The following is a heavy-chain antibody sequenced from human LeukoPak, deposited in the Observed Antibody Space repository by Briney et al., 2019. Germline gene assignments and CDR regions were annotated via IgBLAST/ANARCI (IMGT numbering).Heavy chain of an antibody. CDR3: ARTGYSSSWYDRYYYYYYMDV. J-gene: IGHJ6*03. CDR1: GGSLSSYY. CDR2: IHYSGST. V-gene: IGHV4-59*01. D-gene: IGHD6-13*01. Sequence: PSETLSLTCNVSGGSLSSYYWSWIRQPPGKELEWIGHIHYSGSTNYNPSLKSRVTISVDTSKNQFPLKLSSVTAADTAVYYCARTGYSSSWYDRYYYYYYMDVWGKGTTVTISS.